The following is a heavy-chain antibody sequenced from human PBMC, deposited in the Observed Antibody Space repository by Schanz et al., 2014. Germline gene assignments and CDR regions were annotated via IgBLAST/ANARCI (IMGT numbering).Heavy chain of an antibody. Sequence: VHLMESGGGLVQPGGSLRLSCAGSGFTFSSYAMNWVRQAPGKGLEWVAVISYDGSHKDYADSVKGRFTISRDNSKNTLYLQMNSLRAEDTAVYYCARDRQQLVGRIGYYYGMDVWGQGTTVTVSS. V-gene: IGHV3-30*04. D-gene: IGHD6-13*01. J-gene: IGHJ6*02. CDR2: ISYDGSHK. CDR1: GFTFSSYA. CDR3: ARDRQQLVGRIGYYYGMDV.